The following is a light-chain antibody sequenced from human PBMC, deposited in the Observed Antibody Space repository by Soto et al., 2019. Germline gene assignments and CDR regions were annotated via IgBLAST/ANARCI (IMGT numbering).Light chain of an antibody. CDR3: SSYTSSSIDYV. CDR2: EVS. V-gene: IGLV2-14*01. J-gene: IGLJ1*01. CDR1: SSDVGGYNY. Sequence: QSALTQPASVCGSPGQSITISCNGTSSDVGGYNYVSWYQQHPGKAPKLMIYEVSNRPSGVSNRFSGSKSGNTASLTISGLQAEDEADYYCSSYTSSSIDYVFGTGTKLTVL.